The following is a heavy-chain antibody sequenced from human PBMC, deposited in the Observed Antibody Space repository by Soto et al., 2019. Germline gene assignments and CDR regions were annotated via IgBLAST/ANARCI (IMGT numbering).Heavy chain of an antibody. V-gene: IGHV1-69*13. J-gene: IGHJ6*02. CDR1: GGTFSSYA. CDR3: ASLKGHYYYYGMDV. Sequence: SVKVSCKASGGTFSSYAISWVRQAPGQGLEWMGGIIPIFGTANYAQKFQGRVTITADESTSTAYMELSSLRPEDTAVYYCASLKGHYYYYGMDVWGQGTTVTVSS. CDR2: IIPIFGTA.